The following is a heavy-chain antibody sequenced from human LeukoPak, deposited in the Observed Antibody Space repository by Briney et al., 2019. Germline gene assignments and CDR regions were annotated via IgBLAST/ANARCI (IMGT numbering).Heavy chain of an antibody. CDR2: MNPNSGNT. D-gene: IGHD1-26*01. J-gene: IGHJ4*02. CDR3: VRGSYWGGDPFDN. CDR1: GYTFTSYD. V-gene: IGHV1-8*01. Sequence: ASVKVSCKASGYTFTSYDINWVRQATGQGLEWMGWMNPNSGNTGYAQKFQGRVTMTRNTSISTAYTELSSLRSQDTAVYYCVRGSYWGGDPFDNWGQGTLVTVSS.